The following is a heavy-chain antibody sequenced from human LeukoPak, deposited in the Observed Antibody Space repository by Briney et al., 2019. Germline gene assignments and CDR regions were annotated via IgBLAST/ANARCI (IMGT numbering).Heavy chain of an antibody. CDR1: GGSFSGYY. CDR2: INHSGST. J-gene: IGHJ6*02. CDR3: ARGNHSSSWNSYYYYGMDV. D-gene: IGHD6-13*01. V-gene: IGHV4-34*01. Sequence: SETLSLTCAVYGGSFSGYYWSWIRQPPGKGLEWIGEINHSGSTNYNPSLKSRVTILVDTSKNQFSLKLGSVTAADTAVYYCARGNHSSSWNSYYYYGMDVWGQGTTVTVSS.